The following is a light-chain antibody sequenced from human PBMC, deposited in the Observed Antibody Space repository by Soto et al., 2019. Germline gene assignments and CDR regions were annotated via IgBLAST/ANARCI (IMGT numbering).Light chain of an antibody. CDR2: DAS. J-gene: IGKJ4*01. V-gene: IGKV1-33*01. CDR1: QDISNY. Sequence: DIQMTQSPSSLSASVGDRVTITCQASQDISNYLIWYQKKPGKAPNLLIYDASNLETGVPSRFSGGGSGTHFTLTISSLQPEDFATYFCQHYYNLPLTFGGGTKVEIK. CDR3: QHYYNLPLT.